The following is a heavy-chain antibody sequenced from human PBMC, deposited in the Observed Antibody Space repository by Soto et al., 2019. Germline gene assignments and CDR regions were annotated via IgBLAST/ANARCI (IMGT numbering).Heavy chain of an antibody. CDR2: IIPILGTA. CDR3: ASEAPVATISD. Sequence: QVQLVQSGAEVKKPGSSVKVSCKASGGTFSSYAISWVRQAPGQGLEWMGGIIPILGTAIYAQKFQGRVTITADRSTSTAYMELSSLRSVDTAVYYCASEAPVATISDWGQGSLVIVSS. V-gene: IGHV1-69*14. J-gene: IGHJ4*02. CDR1: GGTFSSYA. D-gene: IGHD5-12*01.